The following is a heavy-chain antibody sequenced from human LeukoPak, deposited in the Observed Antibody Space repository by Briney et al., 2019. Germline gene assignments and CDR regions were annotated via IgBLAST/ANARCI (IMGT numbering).Heavy chain of an antibody. D-gene: IGHD1-26*01. V-gene: IGHV3-64*01. CDR2: ISSNGDST. J-gene: IGHJ4*02. Sequence: GGSLRLSCAASGFTFSSYAMHWVRQAPGKGLEYVSAISSNGDSTYYANSVKGRFTISRDNSKDTLYLQMGSLRAEDMAVYYCARVGYSGSYSDYWGQGTLVTVSS. CDR3: ARVGYSGSYSDY. CDR1: GFTFSSYA.